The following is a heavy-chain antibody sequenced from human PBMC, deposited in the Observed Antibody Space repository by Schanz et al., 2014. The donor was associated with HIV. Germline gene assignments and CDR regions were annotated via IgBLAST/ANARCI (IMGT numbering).Heavy chain of an antibody. Sequence: VQLVESGGGVVQPGRSLRLSCAASGFTFRSYGMHWVRQAPGKGLAWVSSISTGSSYIYYADSVKGRFTISRDNAKNSLYLQMNSLRAEDTAVYYCARSSDYYYGMDVWGQGTTVTVS. CDR3: ARSSDYYYGMDV. CDR1: GFTFRSYG. V-gene: IGHV3-21*01. CDR2: ISTGSSYI. J-gene: IGHJ6*02.